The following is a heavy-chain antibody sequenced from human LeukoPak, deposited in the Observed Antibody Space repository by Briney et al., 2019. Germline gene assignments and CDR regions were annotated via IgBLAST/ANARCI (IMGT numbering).Heavy chain of an antibody. D-gene: IGHD4-11*01. CDR2: ISSSGSTI. J-gene: IGHJ6*03. CDR1: GLTFSSYE. V-gene: IGHV3-48*03. Sequence: GGSLRLSCPASGLTFSSYEMNWVRQAPGKGLEWVSYISSSGSTIYYADSVKGRFTISRDNAKNSLYLQLSSLRAEDTAVYYCARAITTYYYYYMDVWGKGTTVTVSS. CDR3: ARAITTYYYYYMDV.